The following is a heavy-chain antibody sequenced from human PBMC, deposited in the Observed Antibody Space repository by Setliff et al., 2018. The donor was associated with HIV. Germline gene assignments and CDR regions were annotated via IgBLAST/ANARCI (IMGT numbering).Heavy chain of an antibody. V-gene: IGHV3-74*01. D-gene: IGHD2-2*01. Sequence: GGSLRLSCAASGFFFSTYWMNWVRQAPGKGPQWVARIVSDGSGTSHADAVKGRFTISRDNAKNTLFLQMNSLRAEDAAMYYCATNRRDCYSASCPLTSWGQGTQVTVSS. CDR1: GFFFSTYW. CDR3: ATNRRDCYSASCPLTS. CDR2: IVSDGSGT. J-gene: IGHJ4*02.